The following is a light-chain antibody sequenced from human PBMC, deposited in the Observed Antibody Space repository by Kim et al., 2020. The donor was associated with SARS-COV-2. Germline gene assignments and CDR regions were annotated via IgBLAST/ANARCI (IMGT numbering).Light chain of an antibody. V-gene: IGLV1-40*01. Sequence: QRVTISCTGSSSNVGAGFDVHWYQQLPGTAPKRLIFATTSRPSGVPDRFSASKSGTSASLAITGLQPEDEADYYCQSFDNSLSGWVFGGGTQLTVL. CDR3: QSFDNSLSGWV. J-gene: IGLJ3*02. CDR2: ATT. CDR1: SSNVGAGFD.